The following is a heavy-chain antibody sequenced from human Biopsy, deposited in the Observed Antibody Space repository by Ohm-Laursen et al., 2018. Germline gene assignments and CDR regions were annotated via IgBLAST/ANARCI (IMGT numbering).Heavy chain of an antibody. V-gene: IGHV4-38-2*02. D-gene: IGHD5-12*01. CDR2: IYYDGIT. J-gene: IGHJ6*02. CDR1: GYSVTNDYY. Sequence: TLSLTCTVSGYSVTNDYYWGWIRQPPGKGLEWIGNIYYDGITYYNPSLKSRVAMSVETSKNQFSLRLTSVTAADTAVYHCARVAGGYAYYYGMDVWGQGTTVIVSS. CDR3: ARVAGGYAYYYGMDV.